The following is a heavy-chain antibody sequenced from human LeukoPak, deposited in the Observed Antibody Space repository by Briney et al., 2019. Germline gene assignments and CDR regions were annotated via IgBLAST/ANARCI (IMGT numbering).Heavy chain of an antibody. D-gene: IGHD2-21*02. V-gene: IGHV4-34*01. CDR3: ARYYCGGDCYSGYFDY. J-gene: IGHJ4*02. CDR1: GGSFSGYY. CDR2: INHSGST. Sequence: SETLSLTCAVYGGSFSGYYWSWIRQPPGKGLEWIGEINHSGSTYYNPSLKSRVTISVDTSKKQFSLRLSSVTAADTAVYYCARYYCGGDCYSGYFDYWGQGTLVTVSS.